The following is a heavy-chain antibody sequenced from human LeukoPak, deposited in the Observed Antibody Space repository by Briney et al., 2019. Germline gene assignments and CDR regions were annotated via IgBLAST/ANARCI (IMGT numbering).Heavy chain of an antibody. CDR1: GFTFSSYW. Sequence: GGSLRLSCAASGFTFSSYWMHWVRQAPGKGPVWVSRINSDGSSTSYADSVKGRFTISRDNAKNTLYPQMNSLRAEDTAVYYCARDVLRRGQGTLVTVSS. V-gene: IGHV3-74*01. CDR2: INSDGSST. D-gene: IGHD2/OR15-2a*01. CDR3: ARDVLR. J-gene: IGHJ4*02.